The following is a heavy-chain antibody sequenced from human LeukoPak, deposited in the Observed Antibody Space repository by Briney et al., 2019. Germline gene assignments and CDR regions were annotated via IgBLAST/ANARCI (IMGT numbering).Heavy chain of an antibody. D-gene: IGHD2/OR15-2a*01. CDR1: GGSFSGYY. V-gene: IGHV4-34*01. CDR2: INHSGRT. CDR3: ARVVLPPGGAFDI. J-gene: IGHJ3*02. Sequence: PSETQSLTCAVYGGSFSGYYWSWIRQPPGKGLEWIGEINHSGRTNYNPSLKSRVAISVDTSKNQSSLKLSSVTAADTAVYYCARVVLPPGGAFDIWGQGTMVTVSS.